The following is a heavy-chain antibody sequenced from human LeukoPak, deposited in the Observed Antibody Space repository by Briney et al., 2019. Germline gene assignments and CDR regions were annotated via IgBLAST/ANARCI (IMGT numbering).Heavy chain of an antibody. J-gene: IGHJ4*02. D-gene: IGHD3-3*01. CDR3: TRAPITIFGVVIMNDY. CDR1: GFTFSSYA. Sequence: GGSLRLSCAASGFTFSSYAMSWVRQAPGKGLEWVGFIRSKAYGGTTEYAASVKGRFTISRDDSKSIAYLQMNSLKTEDTAVYYCTRAPITIFGVVIMNDYWGQGTLVTVSS. CDR2: IRSKAYGGTT. V-gene: IGHV3-49*04.